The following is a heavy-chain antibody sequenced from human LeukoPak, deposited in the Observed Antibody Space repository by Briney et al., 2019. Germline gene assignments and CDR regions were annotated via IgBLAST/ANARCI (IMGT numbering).Heavy chain of an antibody. CDR3: ARGYYDTSAYSNPFDL. V-gene: IGHV4-4*07. D-gene: IGHD3-22*01. CDR2: IYTSGST. CDR1: GGSISSYY. J-gene: IGHJ4*02. Sequence: SETLSLTCTVSGGSISSYYWSWIRQPAGKGLEWIGRIYTSGSTNYNPSLKSRVTISVDTSKNQFSLKLSSVTAADTAVYFCARGYYDTSAYSNPFDLWGQGTLVTVSS.